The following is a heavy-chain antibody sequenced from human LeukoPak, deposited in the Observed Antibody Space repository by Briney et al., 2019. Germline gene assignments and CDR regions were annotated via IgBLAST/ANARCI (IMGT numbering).Heavy chain of an antibody. CDR2: IKQDGSEK. CDR1: RFTLSSYW. CDR3: VRGRPHGNDY. J-gene: IGHJ4*02. V-gene: IGHV3-7*01. D-gene: IGHD4-23*01. Sequence: GGSLRLSCAVSRFTLSSYWMSWVRQAPGKGLEWVANIKQDGSEKYYVDSVKGRFTISRDNAKNSLYLQMNSLRAEDTAVYYCVRGRPHGNDYWGQGTLVTVSS.